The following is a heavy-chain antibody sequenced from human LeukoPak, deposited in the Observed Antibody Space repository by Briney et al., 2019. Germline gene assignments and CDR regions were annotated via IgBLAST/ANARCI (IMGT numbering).Heavy chain of an antibody. CDR2: ISWNSGSI. V-gene: IGHV3-9*01. D-gene: IGHD4-17*01. CDR1: GFTFDDYA. CDR3: AKDSNYGDYDY. Sequence: GGSLRLSCAASGFTFDDYAMHWVRQAPGKGLEWVSGISWNSGSIGYADSVKGRFTISRGNAKNSLYLQMNSLRAEDTALYYCAKDSNYGDYDYWGQGTLVTVSS. J-gene: IGHJ4*02.